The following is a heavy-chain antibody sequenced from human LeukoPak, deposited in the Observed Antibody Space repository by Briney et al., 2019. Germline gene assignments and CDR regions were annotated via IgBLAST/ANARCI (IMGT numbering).Heavy chain of an antibody. CDR3: ARAPQESWWRQWPAETHDAFDI. V-gene: IGHV1-8*01. J-gene: IGHJ3*02. Sequence: GASVKVSCKASVYTFTSYDINWVRQATGQGLEWMGWMNPNSGNTGYAQKFQGRVTMTRNTSISTAYMELSSLRSEDTAVYYCARAPQESWWRQWPAETHDAFDIWGQGTMVTVSS. CDR1: VYTFTSYD. CDR2: MNPNSGNT. D-gene: IGHD6-19*01.